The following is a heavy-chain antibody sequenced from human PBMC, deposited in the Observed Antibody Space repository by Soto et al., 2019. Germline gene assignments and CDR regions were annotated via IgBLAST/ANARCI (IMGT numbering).Heavy chain of an antibody. V-gene: IGHV3-23*01. CDR2: ISGSGGST. J-gene: IGHJ6*03. Sequence: GGSLRLSCAASGFTFSSYAMSWVRQAPGKGLEWVSAISGSGGSTYYADSVKGRFTISRDNSKNTLYLQMNSLGAEDTAVYYCARVDVSDIVATRLYYYYMDVWGKGTTVTVSS. CDR3: ARVDVSDIVATRLYYYYMDV. D-gene: IGHD5-12*01. CDR1: GFTFSSYA.